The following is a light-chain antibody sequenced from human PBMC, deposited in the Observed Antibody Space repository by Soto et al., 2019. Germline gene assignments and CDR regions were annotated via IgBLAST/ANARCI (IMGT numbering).Light chain of an antibody. CDR1: QSLEYSDGNTY. CDR3: MQGTHWPPT. V-gene: IGKV2-30*01. Sequence: DVVMPQSPLSLPVTLGQPASISCRSSQSLEYSDGNTYLNWFHQRPGQSPRRLIYKISNRDSGVPDRFSGSGSGTDFTLKISRVEAEDVAVYYCMQGTHWPPTFGQGTRLEIK. J-gene: IGKJ5*01. CDR2: KIS.